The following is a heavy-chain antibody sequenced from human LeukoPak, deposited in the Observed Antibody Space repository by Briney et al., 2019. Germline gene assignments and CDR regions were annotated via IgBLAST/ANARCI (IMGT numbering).Heavy chain of an antibody. D-gene: IGHD6-6*01. CDR3: AREHRSSKYFDS. V-gene: IGHV4-39*02. CDR1: GASISNTGYY. Sequence: SETLSLTCTVSGASISNTGYYWGWIRQPPGKGLEWIGNIYHSGSTYYSPSLKSRVTLSVDTSKNEFSLKMNSVTAADTAVYYCAREHRSSKYFDSWGQGALMIVSS. J-gene: IGHJ4*02. CDR2: IYHSGST.